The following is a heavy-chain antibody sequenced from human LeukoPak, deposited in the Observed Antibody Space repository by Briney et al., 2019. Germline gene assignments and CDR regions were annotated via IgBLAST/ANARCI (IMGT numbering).Heavy chain of an antibody. D-gene: IGHD5-24*01. J-gene: IGHJ4*02. CDR3: ARDRGGRWLQVYYFDY. CDR2: IWYDGSKK. CDR1: GFTSSSYT. V-gene: IGHV3-33*01. Sequence: PGGSLRLSCAASGFTSSSYTMHWVRQAPGKGLEWVAVIWYDGSKKYYADSVKGRFTISRDNSKNTLYLRVNSLRAEDTAMYYCARDRGGRWLQVYYFDYWGQGTLVTGSS.